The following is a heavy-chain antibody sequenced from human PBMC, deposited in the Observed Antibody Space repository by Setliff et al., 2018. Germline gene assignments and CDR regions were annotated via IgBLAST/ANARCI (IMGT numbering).Heavy chain of an antibody. CDR1: GYTFTSYA. Sequence: ASVKVSCKASGYTFTSYAMHWVRQAPGQRLEWMGWINAGNGNTKYSQKFRGRVTMTRDTSTSTVYMELSSLRSEDTAVYYCAREAKRNVVVVVAATPVYWGQGTLVTVSS. V-gene: IGHV1-3*01. CDR3: AREAKRNVVVVVAATPVY. CDR2: INAGNGNT. D-gene: IGHD2-15*01. J-gene: IGHJ4*02.